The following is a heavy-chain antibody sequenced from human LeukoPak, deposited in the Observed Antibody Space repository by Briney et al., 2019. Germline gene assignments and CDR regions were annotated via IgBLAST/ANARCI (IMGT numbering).Heavy chain of an antibody. D-gene: IGHD6-13*01. CDR1: GGSISSSNW. CDR3: ARESGVWYSSSWYSPIDY. V-gene: IGHV4-4*02. J-gene: IGHJ4*02. Sequence: SETLSLTCAVSGGSISSSNWWSWVRQPPGKGLEWIGEIFHSGSTNYNPSLKSRVTMSVDTSKNQFSLKLSSVTAADTAVYYCARESGVWYSSSWYSPIDYWGQGTLVTVSS. CDR2: IFHSGST.